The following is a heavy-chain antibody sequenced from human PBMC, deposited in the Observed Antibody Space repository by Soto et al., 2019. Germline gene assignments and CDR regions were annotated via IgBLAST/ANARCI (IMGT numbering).Heavy chain of an antibody. CDR1: GGSISSGDYY. Sequence: QVQLQESGPGLVKPSQTLSLTCTVSGGSISSGDYYWSWIRQHPGKGLEWIGYIYDSGFTYYNPSLNSRLTMSVDTSKKQFSMKLSSVIAADTGVYYCARSDNYVPFDPWGQGTLVTVSS. V-gene: IGHV4-30-4*01. CDR3: ARSDNYVPFDP. CDR2: IYDSGFT. D-gene: IGHD4-4*01. J-gene: IGHJ5*02.